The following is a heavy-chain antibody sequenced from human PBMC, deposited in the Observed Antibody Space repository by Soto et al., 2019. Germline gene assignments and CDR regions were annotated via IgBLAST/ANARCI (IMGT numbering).Heavy chain of an antibody. J-gene: IGHJ6*02. D-gene: IGHD3-10*01. V-gene: IGHV1-69*13. CDR1: GGTFSSYA. Sequence: ASVKVSCKASGGTFSSYAISWVRQAPGQGLEWMGGIIPIFGTANYAQKFQGRVMITADESTSTAYMELSSLRSEDTAVYYCARDGFGDTTSVFYYYGMDVWGQGTTVTVSS. CDR3: ARDGFGDTTSVFYYYGMDV. CDR2: IIPIFGTA.